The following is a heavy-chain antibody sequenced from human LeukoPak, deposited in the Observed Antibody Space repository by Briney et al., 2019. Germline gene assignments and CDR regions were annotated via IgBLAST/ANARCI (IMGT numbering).Heavy chain of an antibody. CDR3: ARRSYYYDSSGYYYPFDY. CDR1: GYSISSGYY. J-gene: IGHJ4*02. Sequence: PSETLSLTCAVSGYSISSGYYWGWIRPPPGKGLEWIGSIYHSGSTYYNPSLKSRVTISVATSKNQFSLKLSSVTAADTAVYYCARRSYYYDSSGYYYPFDYWGQGTLVTVSS. CDR2: IYHSGST. V-gene: IGHV4-38-2*01. D-gene: IGHD3-22*01.